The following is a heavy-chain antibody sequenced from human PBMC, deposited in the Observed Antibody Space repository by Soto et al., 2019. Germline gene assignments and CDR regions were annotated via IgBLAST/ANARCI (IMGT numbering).Heavy chain of an antibody. J-gene: IGHJ3*02. Sequence: GGSLRLSCAASGFTYRNYAMSWVRQAPGKGLGWVSVISGSGRSTYYADSVKGRFTISRDDSKNTLYLQMNSLKTEDTAVYYCTTFKSWGPEVVSAFDIWGQGTMVTVSS. CDR2: ISGSGRST. V-gene: IGHV3-23*01. CDR3: TTFKSWGPEVVSAFDI. CDR1: GFTYRNYA. D-gene: IGHD2-2*01.